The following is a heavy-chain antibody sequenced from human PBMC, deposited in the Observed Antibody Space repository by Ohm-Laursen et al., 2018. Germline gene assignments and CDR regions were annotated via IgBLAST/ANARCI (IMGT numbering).Heavy chain of an antibody. D-gene: IGHD3-22*01. V-gene: IGHV4-61*01. CDR1: GGSVNSGSSY. J-gene: IGHJ4*02. CDR3: ARDRLDYNDGPFDY. Sequence: SDTLSLTWTVSGGSVNSGSSYWSWIRQSPGKGLEWIGYIYNSGSTNYNPSLKSRVTLSVDMSKNQFSLKLTSVTAADTAVYYCARDRLDYNDGPFDYWGQGTLVTVSS. CDR2: IYNSGST.